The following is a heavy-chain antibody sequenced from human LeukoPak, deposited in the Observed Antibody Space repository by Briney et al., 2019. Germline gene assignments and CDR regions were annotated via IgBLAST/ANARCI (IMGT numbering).Heavy chain of an antibody. D-gene: IGHD6-19*01. J-gene: IGHJ3*02. Sequence: ASVKVSCKVSGYTLTELSMHWVRQAPGKGLEWMGGFDPEDGETIYAQKFQGRVTMTEDTSTDTAYMELSSLRSEDTAVYYCAKTSGWFDAFDIWGQGTMVTVSS. V-gene: IGHV1-24*01. CDR2: FDPEDGET. CDR3: AKTSGWFDAFDI. CDR1: GYTLTELS.